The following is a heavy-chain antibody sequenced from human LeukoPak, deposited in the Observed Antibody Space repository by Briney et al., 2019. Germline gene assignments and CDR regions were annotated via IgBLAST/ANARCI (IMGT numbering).Heavy chain of an antibody. CDR1: GYTFISYD. CDR3: ARYTSVWGSYRYVFDY. D-gene: IGHD3-16*02. CDR2: MNPNSGNT. J-gene: IGHJ4*02. Sequence: ASVKVSCKASGYTFISYDINWVRQATGQGLEWMGWMNPNSGNTGYAQKFQGRVTMTRNTSIRTAYMELSSLRSEDTAVYYCARYTSVWGSYRYVFDYWGQGTLVTVSS. V-gene: IGHV1-8*01.